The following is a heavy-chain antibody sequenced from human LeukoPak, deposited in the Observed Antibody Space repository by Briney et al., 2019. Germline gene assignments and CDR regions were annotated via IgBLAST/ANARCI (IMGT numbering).Heavy chain of an antibody. CDR1: GFTFSSYA. Sequence: GGSLRLSCAASGFTFSSYAMSWVRQAPEKGLEWVSAISGSGGTTYYADSVKGRFIISRDNSKNTLYLQMNSLGAEDTAVYYCAKRHYDFWSGYQNQMYYFDYWGQGALVTVSS. J-gene: IGHJ4*02. CDR2: ISGSGGTT. V-gene: IGHV3-23*01. CDR3: AKRHYDFWSGYQNQMYYFDY. D-gene: IGHD3-3*01.